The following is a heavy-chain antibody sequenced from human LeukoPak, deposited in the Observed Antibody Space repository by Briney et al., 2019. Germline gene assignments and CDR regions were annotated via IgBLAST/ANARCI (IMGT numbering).Heavy chain of an antibody. Sequence: PSETLSLTCTVSGGSISSSSYYWGWIRQPPGKGLEWIGSIYYSGSTYYNPSLKSRVTISVDTSKNQFSLKLSSVTAADTAVYYCARDPRNYYGSGSYSDYWGQGTLVTVSS. V-gene: IGHV4-39*07. D-gene: IGHD3-10*01. CDR3: ARDPRNYYGSGSYSDY. CDR2: IYYSGST. J-gene: IGHJ4*02. CDR1: GGSISSSSYY.